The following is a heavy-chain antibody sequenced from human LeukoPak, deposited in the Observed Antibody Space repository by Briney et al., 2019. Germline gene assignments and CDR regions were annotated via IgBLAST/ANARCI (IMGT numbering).Heavy chain of an antibody. D-gene: IGHD5-12*01. CDR1: GGTFSSYT. CDR3: ARGGGYSGYDQGFGARYAFDI. V-gene: IGHV1-69*02. CDR2: IIPILGIA. Sequence: ASVKVSCKASGGTFSSYTISWVRQAPGQGLEWVGRIIPILGIANYAQKFQGRVTITADKSTSTAYMELSSLRSEDTAVYYCARGGGYSGYDQGFGARYAFDIWGQGIMVTVSS. J-gene: IGHJ3*02.